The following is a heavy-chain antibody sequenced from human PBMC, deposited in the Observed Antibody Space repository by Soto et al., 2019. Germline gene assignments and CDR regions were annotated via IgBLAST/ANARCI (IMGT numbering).Heavy chain of an antibody. D-gene: IGHD6-13*01. CDR3: ARDMKRAVAAGYYYYNAMDV. Sequence: QVQLVQSGAEVKKPGSSVKVSCKASGGTFSSYGIVWVRQATGQGLEWMGGIIPIFGTANNAQKLQGRVTITADKSTSTAYMELSSLRPDDTSVYYCARDMKRAVAAGYYYYNAMDVWGQGTTVTVSS. V-gene: IGHV1-69*06. CDR2: IIPIFGTA. CDR1: GGTFSSYG. J-gene: IGHJ6*02.